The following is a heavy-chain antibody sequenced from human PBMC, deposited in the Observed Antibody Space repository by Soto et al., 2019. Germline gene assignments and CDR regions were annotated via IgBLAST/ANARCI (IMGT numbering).Heavy chain of an antibody. CDR3: AHIGVAGLEYYFDY. Sequence: QITLKESGPTLVKPTQTLTLTCTFSGFSLSSTRMAVGWIRQPPGKALEWLALIYWDDDKRYSPFLKSRLTIXXXTXXNQVVLTMSNMDPVDTARYYCAHIGVAGLEYYFDYWGQGTLVTVSS. CDR1: GFSLSSTRMA. CDR2: IYWDDDK. J-gene: IGHJ4*02. V-gene: IGHV2-5*02. D-gene: IGHD6-19*01.